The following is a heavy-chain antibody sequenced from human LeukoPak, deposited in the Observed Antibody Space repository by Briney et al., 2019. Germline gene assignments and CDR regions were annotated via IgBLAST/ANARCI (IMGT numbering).Heavy chain of an antibody. J-gene: IGHJ4*02. Sequence: GGSLRLSCAASGFTFSNYAIHWVRQAPGKGLEWVSSITSSSSYIYYADSVKGRFTISRHNAKNSLYLQLNSLRAEDTAVYYCVRLYDDYTNGHFDSWGQGTLVTVSS. V-gene: IGHV3-21*01. CDR2: ITSSSSYI. D-gene: IGHD4-11*01. CDR1: GFTFSNYA. CDR3: VRLYDDYTNGHFDS.